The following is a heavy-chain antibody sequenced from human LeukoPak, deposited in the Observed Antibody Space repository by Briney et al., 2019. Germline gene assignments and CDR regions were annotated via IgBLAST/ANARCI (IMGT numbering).Heavy chain of an antibody. CDR3: ARVEGGGHFSYYGMDA. D-gene: IGHD3-16*01. Sequence: TSVRVSCKASGYSFNVYYIHWVRQAPGQGLEWMGGIKPKSDDTNYGQNFQGRVTMIRDTSISTAYMELSGLRSDDTAVYYCARVEGGGHFSYYGMDAWGQGTTVTVSS. V-gene: IGHV1-2*02. J-gene: IGHJ6*02. CDR2: IKPKSDDT. CDR1: GYSFNVYY.